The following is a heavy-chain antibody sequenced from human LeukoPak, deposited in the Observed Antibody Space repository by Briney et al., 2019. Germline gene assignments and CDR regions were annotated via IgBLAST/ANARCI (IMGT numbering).Heavy chain of an antibody. CDR3: ARGPPNWGYDY. Sequence: ASVKVSCKASAYTFTGYYLHWVRQATGQRPEWMGWMSPNSGDTGYAQKFQDRVTMTRNTSISTAYMELSSLRSDDTAVYYCARGPPNWGYDYWGPGTLVTVSS. CDR1: AYTFTGYY. J-gene: IGHJ4*02. CDR2: MSPNSGDT. D-gene: IGHD7-27*01. V-gene: IGHV1-8*02.